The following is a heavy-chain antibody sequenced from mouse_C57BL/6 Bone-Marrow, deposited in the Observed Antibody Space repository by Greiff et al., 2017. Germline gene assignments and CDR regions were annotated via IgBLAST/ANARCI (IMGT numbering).Heavy chain of an antibody. Sequence: QVQLQQPGAELVKPGASVKLSCKASGYTFTSYWMHWVKQRPGQGLEWIGMIHPNSGSTNYNEKFKSKATLTVDKSSRTAYMQLSSLTSEDSAVYYCARAYGSSYRFDYWGQGTTLTVSS. CDR2: IHPNSGST. J-gene: IGHJ2*01. D-gene: IGHD1-1*01. CDR3: ARAYGSSYRFDY. V-gene: IGHV1-64*01. CDR1: GYTFTSYW.